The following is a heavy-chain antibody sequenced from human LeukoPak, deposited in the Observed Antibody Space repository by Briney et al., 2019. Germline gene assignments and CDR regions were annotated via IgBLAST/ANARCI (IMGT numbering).Heavy chain of an antibody. J-gene: IGHJ4*02. CDR1: GFTFSSYG. CDR2: IWYDGSNK. CDR3: ARDRLSMTTVTTLDY. Sequence: PGGSLRLSCAASGFTFSSYGMHWVRQAPGKGLEWVAVIWYDGSNKYYADSVKGRFTISRDNSKNTLYLQMNCLRAEDTAVYYCARDRLSMTTVTTLDYWGQGTLVTVSS. V-gene: IGHV3-33*08. D-gene: IGHD4-17*01.